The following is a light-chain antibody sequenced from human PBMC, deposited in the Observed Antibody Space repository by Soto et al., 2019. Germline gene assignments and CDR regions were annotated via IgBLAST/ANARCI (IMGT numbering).Light chain of an antibody. Sequence: QSALTQPASVSGSPGQSITISCSGTSSDVGSYDHVAWYQQFPGKTPKLMIYEVSNRPSGVSSRFSGSKSGNTASLTISGLQAEDEADYYCISYTGSSTPYVFGSGTKV. J-gene: IGLJ1*01. V-gene: IGLV2-14*01. CDR2: EVS. CDR1: SSDVGSYDH. CDR3: ISYTGSSTPYV.